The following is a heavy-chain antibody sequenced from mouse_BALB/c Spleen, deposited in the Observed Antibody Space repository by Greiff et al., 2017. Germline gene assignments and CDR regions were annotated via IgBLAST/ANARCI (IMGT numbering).Heavy chain of an antibody. CDR3: ATTASSWFAY. D-gene: IGHD1-2*01. Sequence: EVQGVESGGGLVKPGGSLKLSCAASGFTFSSYAMSWVRQTPEKRLEWVASISSGGSTYYPDSVKGRFTISRDNARNILYLQMSSLRSEDTAMYYCATTASSWFAYWGQGTLVTVSA. CDR1: GFTFSSYA. V-gene: IGHV5-6-5*01. CDR2: ISSGGST. J-gene: IGHJ3*01.